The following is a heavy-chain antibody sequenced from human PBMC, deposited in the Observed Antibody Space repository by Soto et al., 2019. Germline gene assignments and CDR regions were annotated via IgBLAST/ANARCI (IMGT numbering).Heavy chain of an antibody. CDR2: ISYDGSNK. D-gene: IGHD3-22*01. V-gene: IGHV3-30-3*01. CDR1: GFTFSSYA. Sequence: GGSLRLSCAASGFTFSSYAMHWVRQAPGKGLEWVAVISYDGSNKYYADSVKGRFTISRDNSKNTLYLQMNSLRAEDTAVYYCARDRGLLGLDYYDSSGYYLDSDGMDVWGQGTTVTVSS. J-gene: IGHJ6*02. CDR3: ARDRGLLGLDYYDSSGYYLDSDGMDV.